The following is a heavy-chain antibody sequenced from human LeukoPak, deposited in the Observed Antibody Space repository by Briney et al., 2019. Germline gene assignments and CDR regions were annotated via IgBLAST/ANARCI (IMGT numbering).Heavy chain of an antibody. Sequence: PGGSLRLSCAASGFTVSSNYMTWVRQAPGKGLKWVSHIYSGGSTFYADSVKGRFTISRDNSKNTLYLQMNSLRAEDTAVYFCARWRRSGWSLDYWGQGTLVTVSS. CDR2: IYSGGST. D-gene: IGHD6-19*01. V-gene: IGHV3-53*01. CDR3: ARWRRSGWSLDY. CDR1: GFTVSSNY. J-gene: IGHJ4*02.